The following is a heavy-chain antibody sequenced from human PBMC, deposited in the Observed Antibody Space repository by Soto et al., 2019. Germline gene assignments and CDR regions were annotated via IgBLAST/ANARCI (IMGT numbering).Heavy chain of an antibody. CDR2: IKSKTDGGTT. Sequence: PGGSLRLSCAASGFTFSNAWMSWVRQAPGKGLEWVGRIKSKTDGGTTDYAAPVKGRFTISRDDSKNTLYLQMNSLKTEDTAVYYCTTDRTLGYCSGGSCYSGYWGQGTLVTVSS. D-gene: IGHD2-15*01. V-gene: IGHV3-15*01. CDR1: GFTFSNAW. J-gene: IGHJ4*02. CDR3: TTDRTLGYCSGGSCYSGY.